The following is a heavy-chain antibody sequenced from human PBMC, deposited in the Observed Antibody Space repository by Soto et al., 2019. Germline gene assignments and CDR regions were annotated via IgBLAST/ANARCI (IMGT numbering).Heavy chain of an antibody. CDR1: GFTFDDYA. J-gene: IGHJ4*02. CDR2: ISWNSGSI. D-gene: IGHD6-19*01. Sequence: EVQRVESGGGLVQPGRSLRLSCAASGFTFDDYAMHWVRQAPGKGLEWVSGISWNSGSIGYADSVKGRFTISRDNAKNNLYVQLTSPSAEDPSLYYSEKHIAVEDWGQGTLVTVST. V-gene: IGHV3-9*01. CDR3: EKHIAVED.